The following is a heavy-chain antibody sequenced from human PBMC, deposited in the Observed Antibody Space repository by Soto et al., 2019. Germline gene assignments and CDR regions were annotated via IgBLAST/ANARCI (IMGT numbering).Heavy chain of an antibody. D-gene: IGHD3-10*01. CDR1: GYTFTGYY. CDR2: INPNSGGT. V-gene: IGHV1-2*04. Sequence: ASVKVSCKASGYTFTGYYMHWVRQAPGQGLEWMGWINPNSGGTNYAQKFQGWVTMTRDTSISTAYMELSRLRSDDTAVYYCARGRGATIPQAGYYYMDVWGKGTTVTVSS. CDR3: ARGRGATIPQAGYYYMDV. J-gene: IGHJ6*03.